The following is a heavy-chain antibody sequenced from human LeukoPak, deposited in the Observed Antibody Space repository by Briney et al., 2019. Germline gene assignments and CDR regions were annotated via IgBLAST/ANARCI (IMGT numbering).Heavy chain of an antibody. CDR1: GGTFSSYA. CDR2: IIPILGIA. Sequence: ASVKVSCKASGGTFSSYAISWVRQAPGQGLEWMGRIIPILGIANYAQKFQGRVTITADKSTSTAYMELSSLRSEEKAVYYCARFKGYCSSTSCYSFDPWGQGTLVTVSS. CDR3: ARFKGYCSSTSCYSFDP. V-gene: IGHV1-69*04. J-gene: IGHJ5*02. D-gene: IGHD2-2*01.